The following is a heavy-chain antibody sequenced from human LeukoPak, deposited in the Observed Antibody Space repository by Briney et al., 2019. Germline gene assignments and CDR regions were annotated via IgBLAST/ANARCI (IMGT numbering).Heavy chain of an antibody. CDR3: AREAYYYGSGNLRYDY. Sequence: SETPSLTCTVSGGSISSYYWSWSRQPAGKGLEWIGRIYTSGSTNYNPSLKSRVTMSVDTSKNQFSLKLNSVTAADTAVYYCAREAYYYGSGNLRYDYWGQGTLVTVSS. J-gene: IGHJ4*02. V-gene: IGHV4-4*07. CDR1: GGSISSYY. D-gene: IGHD3-10*01. CDR2: IYTSGST.